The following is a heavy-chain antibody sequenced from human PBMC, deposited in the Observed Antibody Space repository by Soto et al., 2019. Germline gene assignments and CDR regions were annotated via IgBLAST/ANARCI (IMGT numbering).Heavy chain of an antibody. CDR1: GGSISSSSYY. J-gene: IGHJ3*02. Sequence: SETLSLTCTVSGGSISSSSYYWGWIRQPPGKGLEWIGSIYYSGSTYYNPSLKSRVTISVATSKNQFSLKLSSVTAADTAVYYCARHKTPNSYGDAFDIWGQGTMVTVSS. D-gene: IGHD5-18*01. CDR2: IYYSGST. V-gene: IGHV4-39*01. CDR3: ARHKTPNSYGDAFDI.